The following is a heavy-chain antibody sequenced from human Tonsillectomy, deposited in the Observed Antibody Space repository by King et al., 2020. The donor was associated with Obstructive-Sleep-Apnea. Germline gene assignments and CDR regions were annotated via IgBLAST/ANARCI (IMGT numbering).Heavy chain of an antibody. J-gene: IGHJ4*02. CDR2: ISPSGSTT. Sequence: VQLVESGGGLVKPGGSLRLSCAASGFSFSDYYMSWIRHAPGKGLEWVSYISPSGSTTYSADSVKSRLTITKDTSKNQVVLTMTNMDPVDTATYYCAHSPYRTEEYFDYWGQGTLVTVSS. D-gene: IGHD1-14*01. CDR1: GFSFSDYY. CDR3: AHSPYRTEEYFDY. V-gene: IGHV3-11*01.